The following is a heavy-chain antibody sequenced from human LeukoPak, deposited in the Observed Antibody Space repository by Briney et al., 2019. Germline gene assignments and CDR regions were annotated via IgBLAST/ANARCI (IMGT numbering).Heavy chain of an antibody. CDR2: INWTGGTT. D-gene: IGHD3-10*01. CDR3: ARDLKPYYYGSGGYSPGDY. J-gene: IGHJ4*02. Sequence: GGSLRLSCAASGFTFDDYGMSWVRQAPGKGLEWVSGINWTGGTTDYADSVKGRFTISRDNAKNSLYLQMNSLRAEDTALYHCARDLKPYYYGSGGYSPGDYWGQGTLVTVSS. CDR1: GFTFDDYG. V-gene: IGHV3-20*01.